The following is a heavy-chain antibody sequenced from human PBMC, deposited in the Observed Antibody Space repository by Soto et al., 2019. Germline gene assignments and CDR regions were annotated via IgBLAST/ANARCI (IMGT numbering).Heavy chain of an antibody. CDR3: AKGSASARPYFFDC. D-gene: IGHD2-15*01. CDR1: GFTFSGHV. Sequence: PGGSLRLSCAASGFTFSGHVMSWVRQAPGKGLEWVSAISGDSGSTYHADSVKGRFTISRDNSKNTLFLQMNSLGAEDTAVYYCAKGSASARPYFFDCWGQGSLVTVSS. V-gene: IGHV3-23*01. J-gene: IGHJ4*02. CDR2: ISGDSGST.